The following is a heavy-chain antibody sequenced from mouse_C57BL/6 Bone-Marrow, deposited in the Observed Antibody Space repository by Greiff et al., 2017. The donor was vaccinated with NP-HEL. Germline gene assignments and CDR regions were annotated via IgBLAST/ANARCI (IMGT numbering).Heavy chain of an antibody. J-gene: IGHJ4*01. CDR3: ARIYYVPYYYAMDY. CDR2: INPSTGGT. V-gene: IGHV1-42*01. D-gene: IGHD2-1*01. CDR1: GYSFTGYY. Sequence: EVQLVESGPELVKPGASVKISCKASGYSFTGYYMNWVKQSPEKSLEWIGEINPSTGGTTYNQKFKAKATLTVDKSSSTAYMQLKSLTSEDSAVYYCARIYYVPYYYAMDYWGQGTSVTVSS.